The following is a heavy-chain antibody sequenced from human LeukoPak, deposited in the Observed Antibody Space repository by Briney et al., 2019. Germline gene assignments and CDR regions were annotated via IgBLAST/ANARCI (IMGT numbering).Heavy chain of an antibody. Sequence: ASVKVSCKASGYTFTSYAMNWVRQAPGQGLEWMGWINTNTGNPTYAQGFTGRLVFSLDTSVSTAYLQISSLKAEDTAVYYCASTSASYYYYYYGIDVWGQGTTVTVSS. CDR1: GYTFTSYA. CDR3: ASTSASYYYYYYGIDV. J-gene: IGHJ6*02. V-gene: IGHV7-4-1*02. CDR2: INTNTGNP.